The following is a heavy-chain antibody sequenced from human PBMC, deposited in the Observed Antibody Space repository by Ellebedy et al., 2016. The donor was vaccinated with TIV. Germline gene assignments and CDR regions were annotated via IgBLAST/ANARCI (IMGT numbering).Heavy chain of an antibody. CDR2: IHHSGSA. Sequence: MPSETLSLTCTVSGYSIRNGYYWGWIRQPPGKGLEWIGSIHHSGSAYYNPSLKSRVTMSVDTSKNQFSLKLKSVTAADTAVYYCVKDSSRMTPFSGMDVWGQGTTVTVSS. CDR1: GYSIRNGYY. V-gene: IGHV4-38-2*02. D-gene: IGHD2/OR15-2a*01. CDR3: VKDSSRMTPFSGMDV. J-gene: IGHJ6*02.